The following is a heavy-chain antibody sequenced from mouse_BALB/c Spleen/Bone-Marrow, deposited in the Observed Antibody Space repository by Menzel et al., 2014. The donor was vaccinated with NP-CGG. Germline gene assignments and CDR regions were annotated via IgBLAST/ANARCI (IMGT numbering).Heavy chain of an antibody. D-gene: IGHD1-1*01. CDR3: ARWNYYGSLYWYFDV. CDR1: GCTFTSYW. CDR2: INPSNGRT. Sequence: QVQLQQSGAELVKPGASVKLSCKASGCTFTSYWMHWVKQRPGQGLEWIGEINPSNGRTNYNEKFKSKATLTVDKSSSTAYMQLSSLTSEDSAVYYCARWNYYGSLYWYFDVWGAGTTVTVSS. J-gene: IGHJ1*01. V-gene: IGHV1S81*02.